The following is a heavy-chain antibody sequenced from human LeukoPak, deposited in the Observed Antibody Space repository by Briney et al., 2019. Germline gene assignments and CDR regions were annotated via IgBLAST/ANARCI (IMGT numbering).Heavy chain of an antibody. J-gene: IGHJ6*02. CDR1: GGSVSSDNYY. Sequence: PSETLSLTCTVSGGSVSSDNYYWSWIRQPPGKGLEWIGYIYYSGSTNYNPSLKSRVTISVDTSKNQFSLKLSSVTAADTAVYYCARLPYYDFWSGFGYYYYGMDVWGQGTTVTVSS. CDR2: IYYSGST. CDR3: ARLPYYDFWSGFGYYYYGMDV. D-gene: IGHD3-3*01. V-gene: IGHV4-61*01.